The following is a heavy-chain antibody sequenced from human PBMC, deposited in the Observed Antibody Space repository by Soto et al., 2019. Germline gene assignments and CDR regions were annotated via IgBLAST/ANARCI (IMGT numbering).Heavy chain of an antibody. Sequence: ASVKVSCKASGYTFTSYALSWVRHAPGQGLEWMGWISTYNGNTNYAQNLQGRVTMTTDISTNTAYMELRSLRSDDTAVYYCARVVGGIPVAGSWNWFDPWGQGTLVTVSS. CDR1: GYTFTSYA. CDR3: ARVVGGIPVAGSWNWFDP. V-gene: IGHV1-18*04. CDR2: ISTYNGNT. J-gene: IGHJ5*02. D-gene: IGHD6-19*01.